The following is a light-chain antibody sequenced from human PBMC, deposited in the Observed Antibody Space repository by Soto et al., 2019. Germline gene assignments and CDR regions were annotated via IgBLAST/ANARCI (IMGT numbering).Light chain of an antibody. CDR3: QQYGSSPGT. J-gene: IGKJ1*01. CDR1: QSVSSSY. CDR2: GAS. Sequence: EIVLTQSPGTLSLSPGERATLSCRASQSVSSSYLAWYQQKPDQAPRLLIYGASSRATGIPDRFSGSGSGTDFTLTISRLEPEDFAVYYCQQYGSSPGTFGQGTKVDIK. V-gene: IGKV3-20*01.